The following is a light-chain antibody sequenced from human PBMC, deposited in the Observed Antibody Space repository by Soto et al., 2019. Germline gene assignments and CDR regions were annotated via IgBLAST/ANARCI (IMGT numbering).Light chain of an antibody. CDR1: NSDVGGNNY. J-gene: IGLJ1*01. CDR3: NSYTSDYTYV. CDR2: EVT. V-gene: IGLV2-14*01. Sequence: QSALTQPASVSGSPGQSITISCTGTNSDVGGNNYVSWYQHHPGKAPKLIIYEVTNRPSGISTRFSASESGSTASLTISGLQAEDEADYYCNSYTSDYTYVFGTGTKVTVL.